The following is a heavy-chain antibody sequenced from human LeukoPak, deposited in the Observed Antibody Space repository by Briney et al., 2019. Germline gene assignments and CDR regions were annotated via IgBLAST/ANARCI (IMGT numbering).Heavy chain of an antibody. CDR2: ISSSSYI. CDR3: AKDPPRYYYGSGSYLLPDY. V-gene: IGHV3-21*01. CDR1: GFTFSSYS. Sequence: PGGSLRLSCAASGFTFSSYSMNWVRQAPGKGLEWVSSISSSSYIYYADSVKGRFTISRDNSKNTLYLQMNSLRAEDTAVYYCAKDPPRYYYGSGSYLLPDYWGQGTLVTVSS. J-gene: IGHJ4*02. D-gene: IGHD3-10*01.